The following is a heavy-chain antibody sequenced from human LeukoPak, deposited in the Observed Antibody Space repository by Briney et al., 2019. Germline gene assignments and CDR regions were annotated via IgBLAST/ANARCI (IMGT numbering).Heavy chain of an antibody. CDR1: GGSISSYY. J-gene: IGHJ5*02. CDR3: ARDSSLWXGNWFDP. D-gene: IGHD3-16*01. Sequence: PSETLSLTCTVSGGSISSYYWSWIRQPAGKGLEWIGRIYTSGSTNYNPSLKSRVTMSVDTSKNQFSLKLSSVTAADTAVYYCARDSSLWXGNWFDPWGQGTLVTVSS. CDR2: IYTSGST. V-gene: IGHV4-4*07.